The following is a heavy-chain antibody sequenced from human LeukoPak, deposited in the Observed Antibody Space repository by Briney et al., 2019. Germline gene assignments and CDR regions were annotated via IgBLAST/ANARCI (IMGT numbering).Heavy chain of an antibody. D-gene: IGHD3-9*01. V-gene: IGHV3-11*04. Sequence: PGGSLRLSCAASGFTFSDYYMSWIRQAPGKGLEWVSYISSSGSTIYCADSVKGRFTISRDNAKNSLYLQMNSLRAEDTAVYYCARDLNERYFDWFAYDYWGQGTLVTVSP. CDR3: ARDLNERYFDWFAYDY. J-gene: IGHJ4*02. CDR1: GFTFSDYY. CDR2: ISSSGSTI.